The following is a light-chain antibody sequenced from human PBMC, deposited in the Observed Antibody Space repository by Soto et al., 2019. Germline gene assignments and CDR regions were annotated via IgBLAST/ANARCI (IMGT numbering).Light chain of an antibody. J-gene: IGKJ1*01. CDR1: QYVSSSF. Sequence: EIVLTQSPGTLSLSPGERATLSCWASQYVSSSFLAWYQQKPGQAPRLLIYVASNRATGIPERFSGSGSGTDFTLTISRLEPEDFAVFYCQQYGSSPWTFGQGTKVEIK. CDR2: VAS. V-gene: IGKV3-20*01. CDR3: QQYGSSPWT.